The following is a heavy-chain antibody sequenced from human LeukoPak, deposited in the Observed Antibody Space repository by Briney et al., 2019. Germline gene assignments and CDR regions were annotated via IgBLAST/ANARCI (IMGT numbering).Heavy chain of an antibody. J-gene: IGHJ6*02. D-gene: IGHD1-14*01. CDR3: ARKEPPANYYYYYGMDV. V-gene: IGHV1-2*02. CDR2: INPNSGGT. Sequence: GASVKVSCKASGYTFTGYYMHWVRQAPGQGLEWMGWINPNSGGTNYAQKFQGRVTMTRDTSISTAYMELSRLRSDDTAVYYCARKEPPANYYYYYGMDVWGQGTTVTVSS. CDR1: GYTFTGYY.